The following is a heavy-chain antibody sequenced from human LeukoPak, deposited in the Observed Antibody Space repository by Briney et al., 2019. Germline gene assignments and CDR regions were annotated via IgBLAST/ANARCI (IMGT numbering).Heavy chain of an antibody. J-gene: IGHJ4*02. D-gene: IGHD3-10*01. Sequence: SETLSLTCSVSGGSISRYYWSWIRQPPGKRLEWIALVHDSGSTNYNPSLKSRVTMSLDTSKNRLSLKLNSVTAADTAVYYCAIGSYPLQYWGQGTLVTVSS. CDR3: AIGSYPLQY. CDR2: VHDSGST. V-gene: IGHV4-59*08. CDR1: GGSISRYY.